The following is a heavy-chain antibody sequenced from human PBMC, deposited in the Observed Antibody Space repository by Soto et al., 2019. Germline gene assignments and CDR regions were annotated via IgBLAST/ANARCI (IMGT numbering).Heavy chain of an antibody. CDR1: GFSLTTSGVV. CDR2: IYWDDDK. J-gene: IGHJ4*02. Sequence: QITLNESGPTVVKPTETLTLTCTFSGFSLTTSGVVVRWVRQSPGKAPEWLAVIYWDDDKRYSTSLKSRLTITKDTSKDQVVLTMANVDPADTATYYCAHRVLRAVFGLVTTTAIYFDFWGQGTPVVVSS. V-gene: IGHV2-5*02. D-gene: IGHD3-3*01. CDR3: AHRVLRAVFGLVTTTAIYFDF.